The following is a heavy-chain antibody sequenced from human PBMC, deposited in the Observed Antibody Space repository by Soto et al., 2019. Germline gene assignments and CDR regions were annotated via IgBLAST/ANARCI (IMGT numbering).Heavy chain of an antibody. CDR3: ASGGGWTDAFDI. J-gene: IGHJ3*02. CDR2: ISGSGGST. V-gene: IGHV3-23*01. CDR1: GFTFSSYA. D-gene: IGHD6-19*01. Sequence: PGGSLRLSCAASGFTFSSYAMSWVRQAPGKGLEWVSAISGSGGSTYYADSVKGRFTISRDNSKNTLYLQMNSLRAEDTAVYYYASGGGWTDAFDIWGQGTMVTVSS.